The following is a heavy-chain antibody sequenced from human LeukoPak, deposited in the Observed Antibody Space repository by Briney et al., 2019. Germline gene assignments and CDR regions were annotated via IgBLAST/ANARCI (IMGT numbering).Heavy chain of an antibody. Sequence: GGSLRLSCAASGLTFSSYGMHWVRQAPGKGLEWVAVISYDGSNKYYADSVKGRFTISRDNSKSTLYLQMNSLRAEDTAVYYCAKVGYGSLQGYYYGMDVWGQGTTVTVSS. D-gene: IGHD3-10*01. CDR2: ISYDGSNK. CDR3: AKVGYGSLQGYYYGMDV. V-gene: IGHV3-30*18. J-gene: IGHJ6*02. CDR1: GLTFSSYG.